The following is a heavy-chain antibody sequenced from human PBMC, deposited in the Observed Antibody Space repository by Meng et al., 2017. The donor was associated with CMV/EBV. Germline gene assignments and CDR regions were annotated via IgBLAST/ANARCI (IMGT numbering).Heavy chain of an antibody. CDR1: FNSYW. Sequence: FNSYWMHWVRQAPGKGLVWVSRINSDGSSKNYADSVKGRFTISRHNAKNTLFLQMDSLTVEDTAVYYCVRGHRIGSGSYYNSEVDYWGQGTLVTVSS. CDR2: INSDGSSK. V-gene: IGHV3-74*01. J-gene: IGHJ4*02. D-gene: IGHD1-26*01. CDR3: VRGHRIGSGSYYNSEVDY.